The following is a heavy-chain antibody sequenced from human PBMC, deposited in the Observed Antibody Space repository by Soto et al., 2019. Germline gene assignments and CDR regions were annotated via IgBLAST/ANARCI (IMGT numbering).Heavy chain of an antibody. J-gene: IGHJ5*02. CDR1: GDSVSSYSAA. D-gene: IGHD3-10*01. V-gene: IGHV6-1*01. CDR3: VRDRYSSSGWFDP. CDR2: TYYRSRFFS. Sequence: SQTLSLTCAISGDSVSSYSAAWNWIRQSPSGGLEWLGRTYYRSRFFSDYAESVKSRIIINPDTSKNQFSLQLKSVTPEDTAVYYCVRDRYSSSGWFDPWGQGTPVTVAS.